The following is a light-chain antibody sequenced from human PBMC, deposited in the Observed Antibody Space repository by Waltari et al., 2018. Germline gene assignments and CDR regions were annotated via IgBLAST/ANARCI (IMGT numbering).Light chain of an antibody. V-gene: IGKV1-5*03. CDR3: QQYNTYSG. CDR2: KAS. Sequence: DIQMTQSPSTLSASVGDTITITCRASPSISNYLAWYQQKPGKAPKLLLYKASSAGRADPARVSGSGSGTEFTLTVRNLQPDDFATDYCQQYNTYSGFGQRTKLEIK. J-gene: IGKJ2*03. CDR1: PSISNY.